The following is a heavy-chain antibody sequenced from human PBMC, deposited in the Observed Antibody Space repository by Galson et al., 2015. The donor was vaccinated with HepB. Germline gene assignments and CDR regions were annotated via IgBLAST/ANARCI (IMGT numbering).Heavy chain of an antibody. CDR1: GGSVTSYY. Sequence: ETLSLTCTVSGGSVTSYYWSWIRQPPGKGLEWIGYIYYSGSTNYNPSLKSRVAISVDTSKNQFSLKLSSVTAADTAIYYCASHRDSGNLVDLWGRGTLVTVSS. D-gene: IGHD2-21*01. CDR3: ASHRDSGNLVDL. J-gene: IGHJ2*01. CDR2: IYYSGST. V-gene: IGHV4-59*02.